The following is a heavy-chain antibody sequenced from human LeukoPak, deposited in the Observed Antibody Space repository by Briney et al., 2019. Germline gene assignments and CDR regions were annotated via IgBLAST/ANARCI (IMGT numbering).Heavy chain of an antibody. D-gene: IGHD1-7*01. V-gene: IGHV3-48*03. Sequence: PGGSLRLSCPASVFTLSSYEINWLRQAAGRGLDGVAYICGSGTTIYYADSVKGRFTISRDNAKNSMYLQMNSLRAEDTAVYYCARARRYNWNYDWYFDLWGRGTLVTVSS. J-gene: IGHJ2*01. CDR1: VFTLSSYE. CDR2: ICGSGTTI. CDR3: ARARRYNWNYDWYFDL.